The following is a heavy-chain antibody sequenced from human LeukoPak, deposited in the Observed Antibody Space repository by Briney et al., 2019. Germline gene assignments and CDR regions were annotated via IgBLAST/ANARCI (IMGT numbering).Heavy chain of an antibody. CDR3: CDDILTGPPA. V-gene: IGHV3-9*01. CDR2: ISWNSGSI. D-gene: IGHD3-9*01. J-gene: IGHJ4*02. CDR1: GFTFDDYA. Sequence: ALRLSCAASGFTFDDYAMHWVRQAPGKGLEWVSGISWNSGSIGYADSVKGRFTISRDNTKNTLYLQMNSLRAEDTAVYYCCDDILTGPPAWGQGTLVTVSS.